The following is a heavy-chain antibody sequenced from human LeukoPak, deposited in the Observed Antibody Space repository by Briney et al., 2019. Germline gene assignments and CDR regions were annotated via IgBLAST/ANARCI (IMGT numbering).Heavy chain of an antibody. CDR2: ISGSGDTT. D-gene: IGHD6-13*01. V-gene: IGHV3-23*01. J-gene: IGHJ4*02. CDR1: GFTFSSYA. Sequence: PGGSLRLSCAASGFTFSSYAMNWVRQAPGKGLEWVSAISGSGDTTYYADSVKGPFTISRDNSKNTLYLQMNSLRAEDTAIYYCAKDLKSSWPRGPSDYWGQGTLVTVSS. CDR3: AKDLKSSWPRGPSDY.